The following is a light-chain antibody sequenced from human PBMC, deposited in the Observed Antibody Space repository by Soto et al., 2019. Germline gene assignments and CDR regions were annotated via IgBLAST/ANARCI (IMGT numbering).Light chain of an antibody. J-gene: IGKJ5*01. Sequence: EVKLTLSPATLSATPRERATLSCRASQRVPTNLAWYQQKPGQAPSLLIYGASTRATGVPAKFSGSGSGTEFTLTISSLQSEDFAVYYCQQYNNGATVTVGQGTRLEIK. V-gene: IGKV3-15*01. CDR2: GAS. CDR1: QRVPTN. CDR3: QQYNNGATVT.